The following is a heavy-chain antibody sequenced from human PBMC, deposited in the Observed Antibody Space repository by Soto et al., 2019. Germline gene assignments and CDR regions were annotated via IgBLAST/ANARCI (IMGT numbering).Heavy chain of an antibody. CDR3: ARGLHFGVVTRFDP. CDR2: IYYSGST. V-gene: IGHV4-31*03. D-gene: IGHD3-3*01. CDR1: GGSISSGGYY. J-gene: IGHJ5*02. Sequence: RSLTFTVSGGSISSGGYYWSWIRQHPGKGLEWIGYIYYSGSTYYNPSLKSRVTISVDTSKNQFSLKLSSVTAADTAVYYCARGLHFGVVTRFDPWGQGTRVTVS.